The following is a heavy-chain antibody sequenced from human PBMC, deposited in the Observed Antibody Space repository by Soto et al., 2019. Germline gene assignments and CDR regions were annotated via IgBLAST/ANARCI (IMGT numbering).Heavy chain of an antibody. Sequence: SETLSLTCAVSGGSISSSNWWNWVRQPPGKGLEWIGEIYHSGSTNYNPSLKSRVTISVDESKNQFSLNLSSVTAADTAVYYCARPSSPAYYYGLDVWGQGTTVTVSS. CDR3: ARPSSPAYYYGLDV. V-gene: IGHV4-4*02. CDR2: IYHSGST. CDR1: GGSISSSNW. J-gene: IGHJ6*02. D-gene: IGHD6-6*01.